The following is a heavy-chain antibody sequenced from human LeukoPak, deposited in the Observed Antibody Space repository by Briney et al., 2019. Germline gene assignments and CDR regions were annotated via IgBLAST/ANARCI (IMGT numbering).Heavy chain of an antibody. J-gene: IGHJ4*02. V-gene: IGHV4-39*07. CDR2: MYYTGST. CDR1: GVSISSSNYY. D-gene: IGHD3-16*02. CDR3: ATGGVIVNYIY. Sequence: SETLSLTCTVSGVSISSSNYYWGWIRQPPGKGLEWIGSMYYTGSTYYNPSLKSRVTIAIDTSKNQLSLKLSSVTAADTAVYYCATGGVIVNYIYWGQGTLVTVSS.